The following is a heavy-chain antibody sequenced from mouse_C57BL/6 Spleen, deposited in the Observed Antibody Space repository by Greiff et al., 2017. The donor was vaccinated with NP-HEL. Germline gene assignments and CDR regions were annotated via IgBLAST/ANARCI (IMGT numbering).Heavy chain of an antibody. CDR3: ARSRYSNYEAMDY. D-gene: IGHD2-5*01. CDR2: INPNNGGT. J-gene: IGHJ4*01. Sequence: EVQLQQSGPELVKPGASVKMSCKASGYTFTDYNMHWVKQSHGKSLEWIGYINPNNGGTSYNQKFKGKATLTVNKSSSTAYMELRSLTSEDSAVYYCARSRYSNYEAMDYWGQGTSVTVSS. V-gene: IGHV1-22*01. CDR1: GYTFTDYN.